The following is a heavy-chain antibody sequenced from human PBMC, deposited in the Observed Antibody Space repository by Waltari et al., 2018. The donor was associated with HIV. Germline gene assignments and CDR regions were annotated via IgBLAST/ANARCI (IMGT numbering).Heavy chain of an antibody. CDR1: GASITKAGFF. J-gene: IGHJ3*01. V-gene: IGHV4-31*03. CDR2: IFFSTRKT. Sequence: QVELQESGPGLVEPYKRLSPYCSVPGASITKAGFFCGGGRQHPIQGLEWIGYIFFSTRKTFFNPSLRGRVAIAVDTSKNHFSLTLDFATVADSAVYMCVRRGDCIGSRCWMGGAFDLWGRGTAVIVSS. D-gene: IGHD2-15*01. CDR3: VRRGDCIGSRCWMGGAFDL.